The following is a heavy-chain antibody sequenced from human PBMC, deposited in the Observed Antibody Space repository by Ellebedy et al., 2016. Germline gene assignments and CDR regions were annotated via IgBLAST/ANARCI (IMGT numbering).Heavy chain of an antibody. D-gene: IGHD1-26*01. CDR2: VYSGANTL. V-gene: IGHV3-48*02. Sequence: GESLKISCAASGFDFSIYTMNWVRQAPGKGLEWLSFVYSGANTLTYADSVRGRFTISKDDGKSSLYLQMNSLRDEDTAVYYCVRDHSWSFDYWGQGALVTVSS. CDR3: VRDHSWSFDY. J-gene: IGHJ4*02. CDR1: GFDFSIYT.